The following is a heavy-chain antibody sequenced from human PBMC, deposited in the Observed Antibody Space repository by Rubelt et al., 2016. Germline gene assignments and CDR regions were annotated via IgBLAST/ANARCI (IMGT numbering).Heavy chain of an antibody. D-gene: IGHD3-22*01. J-gene: IGHJ4*02. CDR2: ISTYNGDT. Sequence: QVQLVQSGAEVKEPGASIKVSCKTSGYSFKRYAISWVRQAPGQGLEWMGWISTYNGDTRYAQNFQGRVTMTTDTSTSTAYMCLRSLRTDDPAVDSCARDPSNTSGFHAYFDYGGQGTLVTVSS. V-gene: IGHV1-18*01. CDR3: ARDPSNTSGFHAYFDY. CDR1: GYSFKRYA.